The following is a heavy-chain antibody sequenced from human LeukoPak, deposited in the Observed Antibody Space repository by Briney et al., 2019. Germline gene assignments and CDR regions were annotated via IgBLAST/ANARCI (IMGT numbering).Heavy chain of an antibody. CDR3: AKDWGPYCSSTSCYAFAY. J-gene: IGHJ4*02. V-gene: IGHV3-23*01. CDR1: GFTFSAYA. D-gene: IGHD2-2*01. Sequence: GGSLRLSCAASGFTFSAYAMSWVRQAPGKGLEWVSAISGSGGSTYYADSVKGRFTISRDNSKNTLYLQMNSLRAEDTAVYYCAKDWGPYCSSTSCYAFAYWGQGILVTVSS. CDR2: ISGSGGST.